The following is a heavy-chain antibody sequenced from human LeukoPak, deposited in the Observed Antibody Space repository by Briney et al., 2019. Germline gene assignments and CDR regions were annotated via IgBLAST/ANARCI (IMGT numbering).Heavy chain of an antibody. Sequence: GGSLRLSCAASGFTFSSYAMSWVRQAPGKGLEWVSAISGSGGSTYYADSVKGRFTISRDNSENTLYLQMNSLRAEDTAVYYCAKGGWIAAAGGYFDYWGQGTLVTVSS. CDR1: GFTFSSYA. CDR3: AKGGWIAAAGGYFDY. D-gene: IGHD6-13*01. V-gene: IGHV3-23*01. CDR2: ISGSGGST. J-gene: IGHJ4*02.